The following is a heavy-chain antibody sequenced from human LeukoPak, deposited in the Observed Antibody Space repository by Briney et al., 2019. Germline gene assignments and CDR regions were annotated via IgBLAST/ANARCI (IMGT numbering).Heavy chain of an antibody. CDR2: IYSGGST. CDR3: ARDVIQGSWYSADH. Sequence: GGSLRLSCAASGFTVSSNYMSWVRQAPGKGLEWVSVIYSGGSTYYADSVKGRFTISRHNSKNTLYLQMNSLRAEDTAVYYCARDVIQGSWYSADHWGQGTLVTVSS. D-gene: IGHD6-13*01. J-gene: IGHJ5*02. V-gene: IGHV3-53*04. CDR1: GFTVSSNY.